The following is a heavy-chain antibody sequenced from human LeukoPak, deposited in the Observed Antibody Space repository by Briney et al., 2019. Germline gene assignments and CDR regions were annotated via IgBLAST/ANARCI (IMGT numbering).Heavy chain of an antibody. CDR3: ARRMGYLDAFDI. CDR2: ISYDGSNK. J-gene: IGHJ3*02. V-gene: IGHV3-30*03. D-gene: IGHD5-18*01. Sequence: GGSLRLSCAASGFTFSSYGMHWVRQAPGKGLEWVAVISYDGSNKYYADSVKGRFTISRDNAKNSLYLQMNSLRAEDTAVYYCARRMGYLDAFDIWGQGTMVTVSS. CDR1: GFTFSSYG.